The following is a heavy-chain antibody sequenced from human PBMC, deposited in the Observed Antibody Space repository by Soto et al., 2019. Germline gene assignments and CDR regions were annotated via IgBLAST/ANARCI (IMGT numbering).Heavy chain of an antibody. J-gene: IGHJ4*02. Sequence: QVQLVQSGAEVKKPGASVKVSCKASGYTFTSYGISWVRQAPGQGLEWMGWISAYNGNTNYAQKLQGRVTMTTDTPTSTAYMELRGLGSDDTAVYSGASDWAAAAPFDYWGQGTLVTVPS. V-gene: IGHV1-18*01. D-gene: IGHD6-25*01. CDR2: ISAYNGNT. CDR3: ASDWAAAAPFDY. CDR1: GYTFTSYG.